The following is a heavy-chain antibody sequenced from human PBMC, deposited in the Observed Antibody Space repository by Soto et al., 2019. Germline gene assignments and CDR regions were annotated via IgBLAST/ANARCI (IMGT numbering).Heavy chain of an antibody. Sequence: QVQLVQSGAEVEKPGASVKLSCKASGYTFTSYYIHWVRRAPGQGLEWIGIINPNGGSTNYAYTLKGRLTVTRDTSTATVYMELGALTSEDTAVYYCARGLGLGDYWGQGTLVTVSS. CDR3: ARGLGLGDY. J-gene: IGHJ4*02. CDR2: INPNGGST. V-gene: IGHV1-46*04. CDR1: GYTFTSYY. D-gene: IGHD3-9*01.